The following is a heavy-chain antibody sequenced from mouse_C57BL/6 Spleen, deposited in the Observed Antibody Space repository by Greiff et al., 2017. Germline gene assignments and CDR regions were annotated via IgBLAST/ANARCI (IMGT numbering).Heavy chain of an antibody. CDR1: GYTFTSYW. CDR2: IDPSDSYT. J-gene: IGHJ1*03. Sequence: QVQLQQPGAELVNPGASVKLSCKASGYTFTSYWMHWVKQRPGQGLEWIGEIDPSDSYTNYNQKFKGKSTLTVDKSSSTAYMQLSSLTSEDSAVYYCARWGVPPLYFDVWGTGTMVTVSS. CDR3: ARWGVPPLYFDV. V-gene: IGHV1-69*01.